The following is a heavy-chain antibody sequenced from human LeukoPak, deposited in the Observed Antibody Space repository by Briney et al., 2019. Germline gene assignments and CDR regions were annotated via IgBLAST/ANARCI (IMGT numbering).Heavy chain of an antibody. CDR2: INPNSGGI. V-gene: IGHV1-2*06. CDR1: GYGFTGYY. J-gene: IGHJ4*02. CDR3: AREGCSGISCFAH. D-gene: IGHD2-2*01. Sequence: ASVKVSCKTSGYGFTGYYVHWVRQVPGQGLEWMGRINPNSGGIDYAQKFQGRVAMTRDTSISTAYMELSRVISDDTAVYYCAREGCSGISCFAHWGQGTLVTVSS.